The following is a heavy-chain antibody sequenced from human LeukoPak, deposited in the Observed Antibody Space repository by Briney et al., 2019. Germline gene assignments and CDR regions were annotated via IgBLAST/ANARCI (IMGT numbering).Heavy chain of an antibody. Sequence: SETLSLTCAVYGGSFSGYYWSWIRQPPGKGLEWIGEINHSGSTNYNPSLKSRVTISVDTSKNQFSLKLSSVTAADTAVYYCARGRNRRSYYSSGFDPWGQGTLVTVSS. V-gene: IGHV4-34*01. CDR1: GGSFSGYY. CDR2: INHSGST. CDR3: ARGRNRRSYYSSGFDP. D-gene: IGHD3-10*01. J-gene: IGHJ5*02.